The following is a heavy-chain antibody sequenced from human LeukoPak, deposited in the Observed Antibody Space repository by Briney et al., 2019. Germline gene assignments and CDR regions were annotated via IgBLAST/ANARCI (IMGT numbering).Heavy chain of an antibody. CDR2: MNLNSGKT. CDR1: GYTFTSYD. J-gene: IGHJ5*02. CDR3: ARVCGSGDRESDWFDP. Sequence: GASVKVSCKASGYTFTSYDINWVRQATGQGLEWMGWMNLNSGKTGYAKKFQGRVTITRNTSISTAYMELNSLTSEDTAVCYCARVCGSGDRESDWFDPWGQGALVTISS. D-gene: IGHD2-21*01. V-gene: IGHV1-8*01.